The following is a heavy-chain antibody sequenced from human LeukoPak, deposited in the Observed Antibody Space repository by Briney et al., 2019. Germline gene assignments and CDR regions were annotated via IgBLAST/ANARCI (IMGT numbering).Heavy chain of an antibody. CDR2: IYTSGST. D-gene: IGHD4-17*01. J-gene: IGHJ4*02. CDR1: GGSISSGSYY. Sequence: SETLSLTCTVSGGSISSGSYYWSWIRQPAGKGLEWIGRIYTSGSTNYNPSLKSRVTISVDTSKNQFSLTLSSVTAADTAVYYCAREGYGDYVRPFDYWGQGTLVTVSS. V-gene: IGHV4-61*02. CDR3: AREGYGDYVRPFDY.